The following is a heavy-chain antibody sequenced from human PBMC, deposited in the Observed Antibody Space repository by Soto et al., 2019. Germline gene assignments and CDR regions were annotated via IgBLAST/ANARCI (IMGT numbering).Heavy chain of an antibody. Sequence: GGSLRLSCAASGFTFSSYGMHWVRQAPGKGLEWVAVISYDGSNKYYADSVKGRFTISRDNSKNTLYLQMNSLRAEDTAVYYCAKDIKGLVGGDYWGQGTLVTVSS. J-gene: IGHJ4*02. CDR2: ISYDGSNK. CDR3: AKDIKGLVGGDY. CDR1: GFTFSSYG. D-gene: IGHD2-2*01. V-gene: IGHV3-30*18.